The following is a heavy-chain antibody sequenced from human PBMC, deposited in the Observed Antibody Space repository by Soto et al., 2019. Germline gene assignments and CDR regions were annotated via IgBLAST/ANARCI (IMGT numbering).Heavy chain of an antibody. CDR3: ARDRAGCQGDCYFRSIGWFDP. D-gene: IGHD2-21*02. CDR2: ISAYNGNT. CDR1: GYTFTSYG. J-gene: IGHJ5*02. Sequence: GASVKVSCKASGYTFTSYGISWVRQAPGQGLEWMGWISAYNGNTNYAQKLQGRVTMTTDTSTSTAYMELRSLRSDDTAVYYCARDRAGCQGDCYFRSIGWFDPWGQGTLVTVSS. V-gene: IGHV1-18*04.